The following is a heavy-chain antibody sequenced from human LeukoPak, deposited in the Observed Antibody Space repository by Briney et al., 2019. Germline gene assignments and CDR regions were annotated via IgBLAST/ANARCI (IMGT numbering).Heavy chain of an antibody. CDR3: AGRVLPRRYYYDSSGYSLWAFDI. CDR2: INHSGST. CDR1: GGSFSGYY. D-gene: IGHD3-22*01. Sequence: SETLSLTCAVYGGSFSGYYWSWIRQPPGQGLEWIGEINHSGSTYYNPSLKSRVTISVDTSKNQFSLKLSSVTAADTAVYYCAGRVLPRRYYYDSSGYSLWAFDIWGQGTMVTASS. V-gene: IGHV4-34*01. J-gene: IGHJ3*02.